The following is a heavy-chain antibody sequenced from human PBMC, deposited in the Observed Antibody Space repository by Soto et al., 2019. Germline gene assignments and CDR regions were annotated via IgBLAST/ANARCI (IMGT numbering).Heavy chain of an antibody. CDR1: GFTFDDYA. J-gene: IGHJ5*02. V-gene: IGHV3-9*01. CDR2: ISWNSGSI. Sequence: EVQLVESGGGLVQPGRSLRLSCAASGFTFDDYAMHWVRQAPGKGLEWVSGISWNSGSIGYADSVKGRFTISRDNAKNSLYLQMNSLRAEDTALYYCAKSQIFGVDLNWFDPWGQGTLVTVSS. D-gene: IGHD3-3*01. CDR3: AKSQIFGVDLNWFDP.